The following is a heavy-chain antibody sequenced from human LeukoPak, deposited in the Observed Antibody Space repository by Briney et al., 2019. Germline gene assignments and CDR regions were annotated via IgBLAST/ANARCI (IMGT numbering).Heavy chain of an antibody. CDR2: ISGSGGST. V-gene: IGHV3-23*01. CDR1: GFTFSSYA. Sequence: GGSLRLSRAASGFTFSSYAMSWVRQAPGKGLEWVSAISGSGGSTYYADSVKGRFTISRDNSKNTLYLQINSLRAEDTAVYYCAKGPFIAAAGNWFDPWGQGTLVTVSS. D-gene: IGHD6-13*01. CDR3: AKGPFIAAAGNWFDP. J-gene: IGHJ5*02.